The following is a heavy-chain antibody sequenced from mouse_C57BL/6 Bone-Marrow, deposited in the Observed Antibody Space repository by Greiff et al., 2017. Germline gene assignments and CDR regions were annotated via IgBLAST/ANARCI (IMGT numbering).Heavy chain of an antibody. J-gene: IGHJ2*01. CDR2: INPSTGGT. CDR1: GYSFTGYY. CDR3: AYTDYFDY. V-gene: IGHV1-42*01. D-gene: IGHD1-1*01. Sequence: VQLQQSGPELVKPGASVKISCKASGYSFTGYYMNWVKQSPEKSLEWIGEINPSTGGTTYNQKFKAKATLTVDKSSSTAYMQLKSLTSEDSAVYYCAYTDYFDYWGQGTTLTVSS.